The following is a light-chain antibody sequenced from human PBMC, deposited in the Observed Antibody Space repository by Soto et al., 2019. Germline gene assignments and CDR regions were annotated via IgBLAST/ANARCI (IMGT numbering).Light chain of an antibody. CDR1: SSDVGGYNY. V-gene: IGLV2-14*01. CDR3: SSYTSSSTRV. CDR2: DVS. Sequence: QSVLTQPASVSGSPGQSITISCTGTSSDVGGYNYVSWYQQHPGKAPKLMIYDVSNRPSGVSNRFSGSKSGNTASLNISGLQAEDEADYYYSSYTSSSTRVFGTGTKLTVL. J-gene: IGLJ1*01.